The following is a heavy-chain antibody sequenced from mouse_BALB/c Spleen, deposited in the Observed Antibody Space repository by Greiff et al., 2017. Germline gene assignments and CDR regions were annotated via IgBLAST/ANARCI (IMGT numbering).Heavy chain of an antibody. D-gene: IGHD2-1*01. Sequence: VQLQQSGAELVKPGASVKLSCKASGYTFTSYDINWVRQRPEQGLEWIGWIFPGDGSTKYNEKFKGKATLTTDKSSSTAYMQLSRLTSEDSAVYFCARSLLWKERGWFAYWGQGTLVTVSA. CDR1: GYTFTSYD. CDR3: ARSLLWKERGWFAY. V-gene: IGHV1-85*01. J-gene: IGHJ3*01. CDR2: IFPGDGST.